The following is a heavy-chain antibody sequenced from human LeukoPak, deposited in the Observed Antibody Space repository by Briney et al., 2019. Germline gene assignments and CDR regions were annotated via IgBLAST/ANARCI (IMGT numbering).Heavy chain of an antibody. J-gene: IGHJ6*02. V-gene: IGHV3-30-3*01. CDR2: ISYDGSNK. D-gene: IGHD2-8*01. Sequence: PGRSPRLSCAASGFTFSSYAMHWVRQAPGKGLEWVAVISYDGSNKYYADSVKGRFTISRDNSKNTLYLQMNSLRAEDTAVYYCARVKEVYAIRGYGMDVWGQGTTVTVSS. CDR3: ARVKEVYAIRGYGMDV. CDR1: GFTFSSYA.